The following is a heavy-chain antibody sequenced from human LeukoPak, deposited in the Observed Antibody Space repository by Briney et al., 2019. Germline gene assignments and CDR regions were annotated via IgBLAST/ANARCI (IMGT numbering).Heavy chain of an antibody. CDR3: ARGPSGWGSLDS. Sequence: PGGSLRLSCAASGFTFSSYWMHWVRQAPGKGLVWVSRINSDGSSTDYAGSVKGRFTISRDNAKNTLYLQVKSLRAEDTAVYYCARGPSGWGSLDSWGQGTLATVSS. J-gene: IGHJ4*02. CDR2: INSDGSST. CDR1: GFTFSSYW. V-gene: IGHV3-74*01. D-gene: IGHD7-27*01.